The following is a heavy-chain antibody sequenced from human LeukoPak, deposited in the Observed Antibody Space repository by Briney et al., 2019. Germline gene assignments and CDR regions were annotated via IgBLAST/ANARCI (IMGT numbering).Heavy chain of an antibody. Sequence: SETLSLTCAVYGGSFSAYYWSWIRQPPGKGLEWIGEINHSGSTNYNPSLKSRVTISVDTSKNQFSLKLSSVTAADTAVYYCARRRPRGFDYWGQGTLVTVSS. CDR2: INHSGST. J-gene: IGHJ4*02. CDR1: GGSFSAYY. CDR3: ARRRPRGFDY. D-gene: IGHD3-10*01. V-gene: IGHV4-34*01.